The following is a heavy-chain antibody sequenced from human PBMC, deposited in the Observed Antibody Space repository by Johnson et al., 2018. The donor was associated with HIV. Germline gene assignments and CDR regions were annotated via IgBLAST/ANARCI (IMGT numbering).Heavy chain of an antibody. CDR1: GFTFDDYA. Sequence: QVQLVESGGGLVQPGRSLRLSCAASGFTFDDYAMHWVRQAPGKGLEWVALIWYDGSNEYSADSVKGRFTISRDNSKNTLYLQMNSLRAEDTAVYYCARSSTVVSPHDIWGQGTMVTVSS. CDR2: IWYDGSNE. J-gene: IGHJ3*02. D-gene: IGHD4-23*01. CDR3: ARSSTVVSPHDI. V-gene: IGHV3-30*04.